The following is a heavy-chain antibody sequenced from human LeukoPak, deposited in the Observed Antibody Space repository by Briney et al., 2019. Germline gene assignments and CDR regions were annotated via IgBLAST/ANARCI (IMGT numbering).Heavy chain of an antibody. CDR2: INHSGST. D-gene: IGHD3-3*01. V-gene: IGHV4-34*01. CDR1: GGSFSGYY. CDR3: ARLLPAARRYYYYYGMDV. J-gene: IGHJ6*02. Sequence: PSETLSLTCAVYGGSFSGYYWSWIRQPPGKGLEWIGEINHSGSTNYNPSLKSRVTISVDTSKNQFSLKLSSETAADTAVYYCARLLPAARRYYYYYGMDVWGQGTTVTVSS.